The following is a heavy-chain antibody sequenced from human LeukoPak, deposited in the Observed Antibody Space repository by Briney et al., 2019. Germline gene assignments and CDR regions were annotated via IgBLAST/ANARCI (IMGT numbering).Heavy chain of an antibody. D-gene: IGHD1-1*01. CDR2: ISSSTSYI. Sequence: GGSLRLSCAASGFPFSSYGMNWVRQAPGKGLEWVSSISSSTSYIYYADSVKGRFTISRDNAKNSLYLQMNSLRAEDTAVYYCARDRYGYYGMDVWGQGTTVTVSS. J-gene: IGHJ6*02. V-gene: IGHV3-21*01. CDR3: ARDRYGYYGMDV. CDR1: GFPFSSYG.